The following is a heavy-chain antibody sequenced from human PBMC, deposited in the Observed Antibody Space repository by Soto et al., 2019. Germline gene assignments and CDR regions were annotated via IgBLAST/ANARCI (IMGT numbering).Heavy chain of an antibody. CDR1: GDSINSDKYY. CDR2: TYFRGNT. D-gene: IGHD3-9*01. V-gene: IGHV4-39*01. CDR3: ARLEGLATISYYFDF. Sequence: SGTLSLTCSVSGDSINSDKYYWGWIRQPPGKGLEWIGSTYFRGNTYYNPSLQTRVTISLDKSKSQFSLKLNSVTAADSAVYFCARLEGLATISYYFDFWGQGALVTVSS. J-gene: IGHJ4*02.